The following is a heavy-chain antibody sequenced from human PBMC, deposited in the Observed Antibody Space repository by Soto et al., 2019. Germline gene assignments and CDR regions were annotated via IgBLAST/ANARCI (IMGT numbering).Heavy chain of an antibody. Sequence: PETLSLTRTGSCGSRTSYYWSWTRQPPGKGLDRMGGIHYTGSTNYNPPLKSPVTKTINTSTNTFSLKLSSVTAADTAVYYCARLYPARPSRCGNRYYSYGMDVRGQRTTVTVSS. CDR1: CGSRTSYY. CDR2: IHYTGST. V-gene: IGHV4-59*01. CDR3: ARLYPARPSRCGNRYYSYGMDV. J-gene: IGHJ6*02. D-gene: IGHD2-15*01.